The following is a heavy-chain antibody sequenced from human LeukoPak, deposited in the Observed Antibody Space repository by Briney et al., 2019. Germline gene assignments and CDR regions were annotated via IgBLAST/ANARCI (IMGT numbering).Heavy chain of an antibody. D-gene: IGHD2-21*02. CDR3: SKDPNGDYVGAFDM. CDR2: ITGSGRGT. CDR1: GLSFSNYA. V-gene: IGHV3-23*01. J-gene: IGHJ3*02. Sequence: GGSLRLSCTASGLSFSNYATTWVRQAPGKGLEWVSSITGSGRGTYYADSVKGRFSVSRDNSQNTVFLHMSSLRADDTALYYCSKDPNGDYVGAFDMWGPGTMVTVSS.